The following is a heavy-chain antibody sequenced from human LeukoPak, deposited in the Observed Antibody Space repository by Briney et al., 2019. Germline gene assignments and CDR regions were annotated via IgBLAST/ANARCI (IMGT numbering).Heavy chain of an antibody. D-gene: IGHD6-19*01. V-gene: IGHV6-1*01. CDR2: TYYRSKWYN. CDR3: ARENSRGRFDY. Sequence: SQTLSLTCGISGDSVSSNSAAWNWIRQSASGGLEWLGRTYYRSKWYNNYAVSVKSRITINPDSSKNQVSLQLNSVTPEDTAMYYCARENSRGRFDYWGQGTLVTVSS. J-gene: IGHJ4*02. CDR1: GDSVSSNSAA.